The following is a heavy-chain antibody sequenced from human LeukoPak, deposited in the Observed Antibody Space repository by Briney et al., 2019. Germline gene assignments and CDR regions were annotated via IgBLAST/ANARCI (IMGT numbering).Heavy chain of an antibody. D-gene: IGHD3-3*01. V-gene: IGHV4-30-2*01. CDR1: GGSISSGGYY. J-gene: IGHJ3*02. CDR3: ARVEYYDFWNGSDGLGAFDI. Sequence: SETLSLTCTVSGGSISSGGYYWSWIRQPPGKGLEWIGYIYHSGSTYYNPSLKSRVTISVDRSKNQFSLKLSSVTAADTAVYYCARVEYYDFWNGSDGLGAFDIWGQGTMVTVSS. CDR2: IYHSGST.